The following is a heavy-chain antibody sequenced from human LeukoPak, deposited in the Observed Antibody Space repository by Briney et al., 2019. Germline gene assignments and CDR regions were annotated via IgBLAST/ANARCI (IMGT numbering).Heavy chain of an antibody. D-gene: IGHD2-2*01. CDR2: IIPIFGTA. J-gene: IGHJ4*02. CDR3: ARGVVVTAGETFDY. V-gene: IGHV1-69*13. Sequence: SVKVSCKASGGTFSSYAISWVRQAPGQGLEWMGGIIPIFGTANYAQKFQGRVTITADESTSTAYMELSSLRSEDTAVYYCARGVVVTAGETFDYWGPGTLVTVSS. CDR1: GGTFSSYA.